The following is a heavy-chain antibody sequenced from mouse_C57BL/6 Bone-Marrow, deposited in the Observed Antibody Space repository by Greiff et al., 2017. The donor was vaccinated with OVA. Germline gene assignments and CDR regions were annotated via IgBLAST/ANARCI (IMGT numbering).Heavy chain of an antibody. V-gene: IGHV1-50*01. CDR3: ARDFGGYFDV. J-gene: IGHJ1*03. CDR2: IDPSDGYT. Sequence: QVQLQQPGAELVKPGASVKLSCKASGSPFPLSFLPLFPPLPFPGLSLIGEIDPSDGYTNYNQKFKGKATLTVDTSSSTAYMQLSSLTSEDSAVYYCARDFGGYFDVWGTGTTVTVSS. CDR1: GSPFPLSF.